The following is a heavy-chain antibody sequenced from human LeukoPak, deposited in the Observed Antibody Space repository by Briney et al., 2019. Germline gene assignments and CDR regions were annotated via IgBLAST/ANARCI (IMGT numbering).Heavy chain of an antibody. CDR3: ARRYCSSTSCYFYYYYYMDV. D-gene: IGHD2-2*01. J-gene: IGHJ6*03. Sequence: GGSLRLSCAASGFTFSSYGMNWVRQAPGKGLEWVSSISSSSSYIYYADSVKGRFTISRDNAKNSLYLQMNSLRAEDTAVYYCARRYCSSTSCYFYYYYYMDVWGKGTTVTVSS. CDR1: GFTFSSYG. CDR2: ISSSSSYI. V-gene: IGHV3-21*01.